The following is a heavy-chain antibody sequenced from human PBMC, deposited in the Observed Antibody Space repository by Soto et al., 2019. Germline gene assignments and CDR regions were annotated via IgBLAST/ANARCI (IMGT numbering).Heavy chain of an antibody. D-gene: IGHD5-12*01. J-gene: IGHJ4*02. V-gene: IGHV4-59*01. CDR1: GGSISSYY. CDR3: ARDGDGYNY. Sequence: SETLSLTCTVSGGSISSYYWSWIRQPPGKGLEWIGYIYSSGSTSYNPSLKSRVTISVDTSKNQFSLKLSSVTAADTAVYYCARDGDGYNYWGQGTLVTVSS. CDR2: IYSSGST.